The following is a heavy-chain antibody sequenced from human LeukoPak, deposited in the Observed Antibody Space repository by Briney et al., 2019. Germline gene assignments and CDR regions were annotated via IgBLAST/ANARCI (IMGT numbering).Heavy chain of an antibody. J-gene: IGHJ4*02. CDR3: ARGEGPYGGNIDY. D-gene: IGHD4-23*01. V-gene: IGHV3-48*01. Sequence: PGGSLRLSCAASGFTFSSYSMNWVRQAPGKGLEWVSYIRSSSSTIYYADSVKGRFTISRDNAKNTLYLQMNSLRAEDTAVYYCARGEGPYGGNIDYWGQGTLVTVSS. CDR2: IRSSSSTI. CDR1: GFTFSSYS.